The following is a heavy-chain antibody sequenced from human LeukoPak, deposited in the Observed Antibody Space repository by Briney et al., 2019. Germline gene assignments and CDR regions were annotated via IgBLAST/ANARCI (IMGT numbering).Heavy chain of an antibody. D-gene: IGHD2-2*01. V-gene: IGHV2-5*01. CDR3: AHMYCSSITCPHYFDY. CDR1: GFSLSTSGVG. J-gene: IGHJ4*02. CDR2: IYWNDDK. Sequence: KESGPTLVKPTQTLTLTCTFSGFSLSTSGVGLGWHRQPPGKALEWLVLIYWNDDKRYSPSLNSRLTITKDTSKKQVVLSMTNMDPVDTATYYCAHMYCSSITCPHYFDYWGQGTLVTVSS.